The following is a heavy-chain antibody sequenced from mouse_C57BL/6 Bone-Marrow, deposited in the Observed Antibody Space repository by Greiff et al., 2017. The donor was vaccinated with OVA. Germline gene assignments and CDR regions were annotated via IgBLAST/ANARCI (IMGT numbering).Heavy chain of an antibody. CDR1: GYTFTSYW. CDR2: INPSNGGT. J-gene: IGHJ1*03. D-gene: IGHD1-1*01. V-gene: IGHV1-53*01. CDR3: ARYGYGSRWYFDV. Sequence: QVQLKQPGTELVKPGASVKLSCKASGYTFTSYWMHWVKQRPGQGLEWIGNINPSNGGTNYNEKFKSKATLTVDKSSSTAYMQLSSLTSEDSEVYYCARYGYGSRWYFDVWGTGTTVTVSS.